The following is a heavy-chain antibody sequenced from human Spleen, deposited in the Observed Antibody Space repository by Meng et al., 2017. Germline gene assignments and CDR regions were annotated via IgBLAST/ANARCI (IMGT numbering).Heavy chain of an antibody. V-gene: IGHV1-8*01. CDR3: ARGPFGYGYFQH. D-gene: IGHD5-12*01. J-gene: IGHJ1*01. CDR1: GYTLTSYD. Sequence: QGRLVQSGAGVKKHGASVKVSCKAPGYTLTSYDINWVRQATGQGLEWMGWMNPNSGNTGYAQKFQGRVTMTRNTSISTAYMELSSLRSEDTAVYYCARGPFGYGYFQHWGQGTLVTVSS. CDR2: MNPNSGNT.